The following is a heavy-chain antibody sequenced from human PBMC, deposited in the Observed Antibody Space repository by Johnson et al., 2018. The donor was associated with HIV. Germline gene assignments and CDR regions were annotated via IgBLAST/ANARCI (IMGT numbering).Heavy chain of an antibody. V-gene: IGHV3-66*01. Sequence: VQLVESGGGLVQPGGSLRLSCAASGFTVSRNYMSWVRQAPGKGLEWVSVIYSGGSTYYADSVKGRFTISRDNSKNALYLQMNSLRAEDTAVYYCARDRPDYYDSSGYQSAFDIWGQGTMVTVSS. D-gene: IGHD3-22*01. J-gene: IGHJ3*02. CDR1: GFTVSRNY. CDR2: IYSGGST. CDR3: ARDRPDYYDSSGYQSAFDI.